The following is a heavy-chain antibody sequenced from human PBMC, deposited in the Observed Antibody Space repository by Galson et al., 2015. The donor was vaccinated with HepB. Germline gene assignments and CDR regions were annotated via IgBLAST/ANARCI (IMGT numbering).Heavy chain of an antibody. D-gene: IGHD2-2*01. CDR1: GFTFSSYA. J-gene: IGHJ4*02. CDR3: AKSSQLPRTEYYFDY. V-gene: IGHV3-23*01. Sequence: LRLSCAASGFTFSSYAMSWVRQAPGKGLEWVSAISGSGGSTYYADSVKGRFTISRDNSKNTLYLQMNSLRAEDTAVYYCAKSSQLPRTEYYFDYWGQGTLVTVSS. CDR2: ISGSGGST.